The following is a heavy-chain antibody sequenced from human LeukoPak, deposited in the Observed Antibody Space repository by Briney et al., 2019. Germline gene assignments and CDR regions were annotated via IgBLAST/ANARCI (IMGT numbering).Heavy chain of an antibody. D-gene: IGHD3-10*01. CDR1: GGSFSGYY. Sequence: PSETLSLTCAVYGGSFSGYYWSWIRQPQGKGLEWIGEINHSGSTNYNPSLKSRVTISVDTSKNQFSLKLSSVTAADTAVYYCARGLSTRVRGVISNWFDPWGQGTLVTVSS. CDR3: ARGLSTRVRGVISNWFDP. J-gene: IGHJ5*02. V-gene: IGHV4-34*01. CDR2: INHSGST.